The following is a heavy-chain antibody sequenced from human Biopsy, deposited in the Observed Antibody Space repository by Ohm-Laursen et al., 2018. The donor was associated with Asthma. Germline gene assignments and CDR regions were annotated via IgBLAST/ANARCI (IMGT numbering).Heavy chain of an antibody. V-gene: IGHV3-30*04. J-gene: IGHJ6*02. CDR1: GFTFDNYT. D-gene: IGHD2-21*02. CDR2: ISYDGRNT. Sequence: SLRLSCAASGFTFDNYTMHWVRQAPGKGLEWVTIISYDGRNTYYADSVEGRFTISRDNSKNTLFLQMSSLRPEDTAVYYCSRGGLHYYEYYGMDVWGQGITVTVSS. CDR3: SRGGLHYYEYYGMDV.